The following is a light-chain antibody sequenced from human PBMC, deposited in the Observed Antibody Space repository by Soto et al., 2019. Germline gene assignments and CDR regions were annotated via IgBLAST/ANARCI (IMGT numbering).Light chain of an antibody. Sequence: DIQMTQSPSSVSASVGDTVTITCRASQGIYSRLAWYQPKPGKAHELLIYATSTLQNGVPSRFSGSGFRKDFTLTISSLQPEDFATYYCQQGHSNPITLGQGTRLEIK. J-gene: IGKJ5*01. CDR1: QGIYSR. V-gene: IGKV1-12*01. CDR2: ATS. CDR3: QQGHSNPIT.